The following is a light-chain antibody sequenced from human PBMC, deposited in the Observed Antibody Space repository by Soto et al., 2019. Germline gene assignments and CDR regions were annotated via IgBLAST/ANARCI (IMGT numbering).Light chain of an antibody. CDR3: QQYMSSVT. V-gene: IGKV3-20*01. CDR1: QSVASTF. Sequence: EIVLTQSPGSLSLSPGQRATLSCRASQSVASTFFAWYQKKPGQAPRLLIYGASKRDTGVPDRFSGSGSGTDVTLTISRLEPEDLAVYYCQQYMSSVTFGQGTKVEI. J-gene: IGKJ1*01. CDR2: GAS.